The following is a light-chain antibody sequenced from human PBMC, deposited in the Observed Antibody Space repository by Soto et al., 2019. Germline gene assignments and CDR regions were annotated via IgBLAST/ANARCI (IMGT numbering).Light chain of an antibody. V-gene: IGKV1-39*01. Sequence: DIQMTHSPSSLSASVGVRVTLTYRAGQTISNYVNWYQQKPRKAPKVLICAASTLQSGVPSRSSGSGSGAYFTLTISGLQPEDFATYYCQQSYTIPWMFGQGTKVDIK. J-gene: IGKJ1*01. CDR3: QQSYTIPWM. CDR1: QTISNY. CDR2: AAS.